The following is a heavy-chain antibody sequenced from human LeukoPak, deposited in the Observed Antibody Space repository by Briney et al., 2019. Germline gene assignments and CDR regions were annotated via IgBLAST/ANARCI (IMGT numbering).Heavy chain of an antibody. V-gene: IGHV4-59*01. D-gene: IGHD4-23*01. CDR1: GDSISTYY. CDR2: IYYSGRT. Sequence: SETLSLTCIVSGDSISTYYWTWIRQPPGKGLEWIGHIYYSGRTDYNPSLKSRVTLSVDTSQNHFSLKLYFVTAADTAVYFCARDRWQYGLDVWGQGTTVTVSS. CDR3: ARDRWQYGLDV. J-gene: IGHJ6*02.